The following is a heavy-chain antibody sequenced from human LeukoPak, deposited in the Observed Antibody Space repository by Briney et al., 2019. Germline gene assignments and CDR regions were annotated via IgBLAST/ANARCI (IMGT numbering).Heavy chain of an antibody. CDR3: ARPKNWRFDY. J-gene: IGHJ4*02. Sequence: GESLKISCKGSGYSFASYWIALVRQMPGKGLEWMGIIYPGDSDTRYSPSFQGQVTISADKSISTAYLQWSSLKASDTAMYYCARPKNWRFDYWGQGTLVTVSS. CDR1: GYSFASYW. V-gene: IGHV5-51*01. CDR2: IYPGDSDT. D-gene: IGHD1-1*01.